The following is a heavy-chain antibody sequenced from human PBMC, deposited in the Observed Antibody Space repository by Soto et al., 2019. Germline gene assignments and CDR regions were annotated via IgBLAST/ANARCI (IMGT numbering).Heavy chain of an antibody. D-gene: IGHD4-17*01. CDR1: GFTFSNAW. J-gene: IGHJ4*02. V-gene: IGHV3-15*01. CDR2: IKSKTDGGTT. Sequence: EVQLVESGGGLVKPGGSLRLSCAASGFTFSNAWVSWVRQAPGKGLEWVGRIKSKTDGGTTDYAAPVKGRFTISRDDSKNTLYLQINSLKTEDPSVYYSTPWWGTVTTLDYWGQGTLVTVSS. CDR3: TPWWGTVTTLDY.